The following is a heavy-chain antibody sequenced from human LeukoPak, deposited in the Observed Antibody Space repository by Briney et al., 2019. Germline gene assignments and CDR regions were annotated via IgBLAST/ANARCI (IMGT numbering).Heavy chain of an antibody. J-gene: IGHJ3*02. CDR3: ARKTTAGPTKAAFDI. CDR1: GYSISTSNY. Sequence: SETLSLTCPVSGYSISTSNYWAWIRQPPGRGLEWFGHIYYSGGIYYNPSLKSRVTMSVDTSRNQFSLKLSSVTAVDTAVFYCARKTTAGPTKAAFDIWGQGTMVAVST. CDR2: IYYSGGI. V-gene: IGHV4-28*05. D-gene: IGHD2-21*02.